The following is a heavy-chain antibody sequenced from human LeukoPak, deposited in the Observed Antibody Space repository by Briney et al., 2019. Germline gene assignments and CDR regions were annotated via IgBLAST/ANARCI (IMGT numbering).Heavy chain of an antibody. J-gene: IGHJ4*02. CDR1: GGSISSGGYS. Sequence: SETLPLTCAVSGGSISSGGYSWSWIRQPPGKGLEWIGYIYHSGSTYYNPSLKSRVTISVDRSKNQFSLKLSSVTAADTAVYYCARSNYYDSSGYYPAFDYWGQGTLVTVSS. CDR3: ARSNYYDSSGYYPAFDY. D-gene: IGHD3-22*01. CDR2: IYHSGST. V-gene: IGHV4-30-2*01.